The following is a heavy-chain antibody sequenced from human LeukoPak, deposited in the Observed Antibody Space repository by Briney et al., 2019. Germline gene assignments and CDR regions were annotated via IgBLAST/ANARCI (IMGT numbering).Heavy chain of an antibody. V-gene: IGHV3-7*01. J-gene: IGHJ4*02. D-gene: IGHD2-15*01. CDR2: IKQDGSEK. CDR3: ARVEVVVAAILDY. CDR1: GFTFSSYW. Sequence: GGSLRLSCAASGFTFSSYWMSWVRQAPGKGLEWVANIKQDGSEKYYVDSVKGRFTISRDNAKNSLYLQMNSLRAEDTAVYYCARVEVVVAAILDYWGQGTLVIVSS.